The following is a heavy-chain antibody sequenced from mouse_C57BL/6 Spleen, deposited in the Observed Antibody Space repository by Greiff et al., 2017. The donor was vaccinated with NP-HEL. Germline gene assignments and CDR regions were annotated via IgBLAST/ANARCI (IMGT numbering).Heavy chain of an antibody. J-gene: IGHJ4*01. Sequence: EVQRVESGGGLVQPKGSLKLSCAASGFSFNTYAMNWVRQAPGKGLEWVARIRSKSNNYATYYADSVKDRFTISRDDSESMLYLQMNNLKTEDTAMYYCVRPFRWGAMDYWGQGTSVTVSS. CDR2: IRSKSNNYAT. V-gene: IGHV10-1*01. CDR3: VRPFRWGAMDY. D-gene: IGHD4-1*01. CDR1: GFSFNTYA.